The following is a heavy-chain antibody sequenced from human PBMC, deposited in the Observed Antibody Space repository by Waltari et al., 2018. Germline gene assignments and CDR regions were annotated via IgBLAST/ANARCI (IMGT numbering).Heavy chain of an antibody. J-gene: IGHJ4*02. CDR3: ARVSLNWTEVN. D-gene: IGHD1-20*01. CDR1: GGSISSYS. CDR2: IYTSGST. V-gene: IGHV4-4*07. Sequence: QVQLQESGPGLVKPSETLSLPCTVSGGSISSYSWSWIRQPAGKGLEWIGRIYTSGSTNYNPALKSRVTMSVDTSKNQFSLKLSAVTAADTAVYYCARVSLNWTEVNWGQGTLVTVSS.